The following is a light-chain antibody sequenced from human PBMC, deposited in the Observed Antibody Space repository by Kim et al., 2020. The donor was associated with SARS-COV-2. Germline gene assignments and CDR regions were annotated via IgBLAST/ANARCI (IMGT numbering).Light chain of an antibody. CDR2: DVS. V-gene: IGLV2-14*03. CDR3: SSYTSSTVV. Sequence: PGKSITISCTGTDSDVGGYNYVSWYQQHPGKAPKLMIYDVSNRPSGVSNRFSGSKSGNTASLTISGLQAEDEVDYYCSSYTSSTVVFGGGTQLTVL. CDR1: DSDVGGYNY. J-gene: IGLJ2*01.